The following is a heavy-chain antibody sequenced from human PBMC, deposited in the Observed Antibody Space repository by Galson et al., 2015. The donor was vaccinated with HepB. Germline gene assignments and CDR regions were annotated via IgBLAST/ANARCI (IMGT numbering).Heavy chain of an antibody. CDR1: GFTFSDYG. CDR2: IWKDGTNK. D-gene: IGHD2-21*01. CDR3: VREDRNVFIVSYDQ. V-gene: IGHV3-33*01. Sequence: SLRLSCAVSGFTFSDYGMHWVRQAPGKGLEWVALIWKDGTNKYYADSVRGRFTISRDNSQNVLFLQMNALRDEDTALYFCVREDRNVFIVSYDQWGQGVRVTVSS. J-gene: IGHJ4*02.